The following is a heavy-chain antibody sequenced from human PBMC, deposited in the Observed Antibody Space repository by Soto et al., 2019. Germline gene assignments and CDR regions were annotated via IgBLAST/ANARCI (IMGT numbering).Heavy chain of an antibody. CDR1: GFTFSNHW. CDR3: AKAKGSFDHTGPDQ. Sequence: GGSLRLSCAAAGFTFSNHWMHWVRQAPGKGLEWVSGFGVDYVTYYADSVRGRFTISRDNSKNTLYLQMNSLRAEDTALYYCAKAKGSFDHTGPDQWGQGTLVTVSS. V-gene: IGHV3-23*01. D-gene: IGHD2-8*02. CDR2: FGVDYVT. J-gene: IGHJ4*02.